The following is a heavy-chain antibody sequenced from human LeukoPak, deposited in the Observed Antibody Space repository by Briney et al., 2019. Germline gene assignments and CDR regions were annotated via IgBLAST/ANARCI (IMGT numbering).Heavy chain of an antibody. V-gene: IGHV3-74*03. CDR3: ARDYAGSPDY. CDR1: GFTFSTYW. Sequence: PGGSLRLSCTASGFTFSTYWINWVLQSPGKGLVWVALINGDGSTTTHAGSVKGRFTISRDNAKNTAYLQMNSLRDEDTAVYYCARDYAGSPDYWGQGTLVTVSA. J-gene: IGHJ4*02. D-gene: IGHD3-10*01. CDR2: INGDGSTT.